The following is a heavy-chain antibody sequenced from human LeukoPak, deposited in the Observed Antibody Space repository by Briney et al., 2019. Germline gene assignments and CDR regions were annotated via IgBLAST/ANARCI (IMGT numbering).Heavy chain of an antibody. Sequence: SETLSLTCTVSGGSSSSYYWSWIRQPAGKGLEWIGRIYSSGTTNYNPSLKSQVTMSVDTSKYQISLKLSSVTAADTAVYYCARGLGTINFDYWGQGTLVTVSS. CDR3: ARGLGTINFDY. CDR2: IYSSGTT. CDR1: GGSSSSYY. D-gene: IGHD1-7*01. J-gene: IGHJ4*02. V-gene: IGHV4-4*07.